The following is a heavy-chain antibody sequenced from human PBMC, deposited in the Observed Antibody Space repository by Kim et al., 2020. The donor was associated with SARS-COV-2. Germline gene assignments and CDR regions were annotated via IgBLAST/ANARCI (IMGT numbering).Heavy chain of an antibody. Sequence: SETLSLTCTVSGGSISSGGYYWSWIRQHPGKGLEWIGYIYYSGSTYYNPSLKSRVTISVDTSKNQFSLKLSSVTAADTAVYYCARGSGPYDFWSGYYLGWFGPWAREPWSPSPQ. V-gene: IGHV4-31*03. CDR2: IYYSGST. D-gene: IGHD3-3*01. CDR3: ARGSGPYDFWSGYYLGWFGP. J-gene: IGHJ5*02. CDR1: GGSISSGGYY.